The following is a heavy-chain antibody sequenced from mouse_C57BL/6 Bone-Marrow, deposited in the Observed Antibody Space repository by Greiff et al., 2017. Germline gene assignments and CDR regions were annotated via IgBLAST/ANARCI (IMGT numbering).Heavy chain of an antibody. V-gene: IGHV1-15*01. CDR2: IDPETGGT. Sequence: QVQLQQSGAELVRPGASVTLSCKASGYTFTDYEMHWVKQTPVHGLEWIGSIDPETGGTASNQKFKGKARLTADKSSSTAYMELRSLTSDDSAVYYCTKPGSSFYYFDDWGQGTTLTVSS. CDR3: TKPGSSFYYFDD. J-gene: IGHJ2*01. D-gene: IGHD1-1*01. CDR1: GYTFTDYE.